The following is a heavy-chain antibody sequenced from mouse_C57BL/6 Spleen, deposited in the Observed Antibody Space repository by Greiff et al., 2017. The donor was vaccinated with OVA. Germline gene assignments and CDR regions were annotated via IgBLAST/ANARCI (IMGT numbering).Heavy chain of an antibody. D-gene: IGHD3-1*01. CDR3: ARHGEEGLPYYAMDY. CDR2: IWSDGST. J-gene: IGHJ4*01. V-gene: IGHV2-6-1*01. Sequence: QVQLKESGPGLVAPSQSLSITCTVSGFSLTSYGVHWVRQPPGKGLEWLVVIWSDGSTTYNSALKSRLSISKDNSKSQVFLKMNSLQTDDTAMYYCARHGEEGLPYYAMDYWGQGTSVTVSS. CDR1: GFSLTSYG.